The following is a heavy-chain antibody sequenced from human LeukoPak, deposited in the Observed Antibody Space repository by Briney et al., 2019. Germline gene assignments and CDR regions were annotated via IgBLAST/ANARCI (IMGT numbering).Heavy chain of an antibody. CDR1: GFTFSSYG. CDR3: AKVRLYYYDSSGYFGRHDAFDI. V-gene: IGHV3-30*02. CDR2: IRYDGSNK. J-gene: IGHJ3*02. D-gene: IGHD3-22*01. Sequence: GESLRLSCAASGFTFSSYGMHWVRQAPGKGLEWVAFIRYDGSNKYYADSVKGRFTISRDNSKNTLYLQMNSLRAEDTAVYYCAKVRLYYYDSSGYFGRHDAFDIWGQGTMVTVSS.